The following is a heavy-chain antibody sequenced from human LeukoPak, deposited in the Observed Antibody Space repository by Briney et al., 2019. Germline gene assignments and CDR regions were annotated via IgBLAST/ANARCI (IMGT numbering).Heavy chain of an antibody. CDR1: GGSISSYY. CDR3: ARDPPSYGSGSYGMDV. D-gene: IGHD3-10*01. V-gene: IGHV4-59*01. Sequence: SETLSLTCTVSGGSISSYYWSWIRQPPGKGLEWIGYIYYSGSTNYNPSLKSRVTISVDTSKNQFSLKLGSVTAADTAVYYCARDPPSYGSGSYGMDVWGQGTTVTVSS. J-gene: IGHJ6*02. CDR2: IYYSGST.